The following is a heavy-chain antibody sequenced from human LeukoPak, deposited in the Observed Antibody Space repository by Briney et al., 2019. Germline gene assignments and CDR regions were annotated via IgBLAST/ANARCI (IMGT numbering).Heavy chain of an antibody. D-gene: IGHD6-19*01. Sequence: GGSLRLSCVASGFTFSNYWMSWVRQAPGKGLEWVANIKQDGSEKYYVDSVKGRFTISRDNAKNSLYLQMNSLRAEDTAMYYCARTPNSGWYEIDYWGQGTLVTVSS. CDR1: GFTFSNYW. CDR2: IKQDGSEK. CDR3: ARTPNSGWYEIDY. J-gene: IGHJ4*02. V-gene: IGHV3-7*05.